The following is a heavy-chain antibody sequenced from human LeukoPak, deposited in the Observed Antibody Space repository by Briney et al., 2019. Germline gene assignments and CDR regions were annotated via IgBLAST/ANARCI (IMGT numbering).Heavy chain of an antibody. CDR2: ISGSGGST. CDR1: GFTFSSYA. Sequence: GGSLKLSCAASGFTFSSYAMSWVRQAPGKGLGWVSAISGSGGSTYYADSVKGRFTISRDDSKNTLYLQMNSLRAEDTAVYYCAKDIGLRGWEPYLPDWGQGTLVTVSS. V-gene: IGHV3-23*01. J-gene: IGHJ4*02. CDR3: AKDIGLRGWEPYLPD. D-gene: IGHD1-26*01.